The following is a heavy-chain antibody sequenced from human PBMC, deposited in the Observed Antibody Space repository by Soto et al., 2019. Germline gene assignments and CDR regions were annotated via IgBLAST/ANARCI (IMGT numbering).Heavy chain of an antibody. D-gene: IGHD3-16*02. CDR3: AKALGELSPASVDY. CDR1: GFTFSSYA. V-gene: IGHV3-30*18. Sequence: QVQLVESGGGVVQPGRSLRLSCAASGFTFSSYAMHWVRQAPGKGLEWVASMSYDGNNQYYADSVKGRFTISRDTFKNTLYLQMNSMRAEDTAVYYCAKALGELSPASVDYWGQGILVTVSS. CDR2: MSYDGNNQ. J-gene: IGHJ4*02.